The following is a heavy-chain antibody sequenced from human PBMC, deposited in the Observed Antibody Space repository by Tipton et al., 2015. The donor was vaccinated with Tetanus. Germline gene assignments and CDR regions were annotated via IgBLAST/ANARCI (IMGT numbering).Heavy chain of an antibody. Sequence: TLSLTCTVSGGSINPYYWSWIRQPPGKGLEWIGYIYYSGCTTYNPSLKSRVTISFDMSKNQFSLKVSSVIAADTAVYYCARDGDYGFWSGSRPIDAFDIWGQGTMVPVSS. CDR2: IYYSGCT. D-gene: IGHD3-3*01. J-gene: IGHJ3*02. V-gene: IGHV4-59*01. CDR1: GGSINPYY. CDR3: ARDGDYGFWSGSRPIDAFDI.